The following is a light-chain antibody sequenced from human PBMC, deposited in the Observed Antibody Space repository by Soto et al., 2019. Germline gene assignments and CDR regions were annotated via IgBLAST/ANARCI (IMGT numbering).Light chain of an antibody. CDR1: QDISNT. J-gene: IGKJ5*01. CDR2: DAS. V-gene: IGKV1-13*02. CDR3: QQCKGYPIT. Sequence: AIQLTQSPSSLSASVGDSVTITCRATQDISNTLAWYQHKPGRGPTLLIFDASTLESGVPSRFTGSGSGTHFTLTISSLRPEDFATYICQQCKGYPITFGQGTRVEV.